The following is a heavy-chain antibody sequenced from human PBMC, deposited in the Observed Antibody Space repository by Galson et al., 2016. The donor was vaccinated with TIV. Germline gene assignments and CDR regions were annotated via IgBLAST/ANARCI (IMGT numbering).Heavy chain of an antibody. CDR3: TREGSSGYDLQQFDY. V-gene: IGHV3-15*01. D-gene: IGHD3-22*01. CDR2: IKSKSDGGTI. Sequence: LRLSCAASGFSFSNAWLNWVRQAPGKGLEWVGRIKSKSDGGTIDYAAPVKDRFTISRDDSENTLYLQMNSLISEDTAVYYCTREGSSGYDLQQFDYWGQGTLVTVST. J-gene: IGHJ4*02. CDR1: GFSFSNAW.